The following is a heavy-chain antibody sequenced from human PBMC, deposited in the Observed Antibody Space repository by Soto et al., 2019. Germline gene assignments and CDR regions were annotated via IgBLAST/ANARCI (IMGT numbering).Heavy chain of an antibody. CDR3: AKDWIVVVPAAHQEIDY. D-gene: IGHD2-2*01. CDR2: INSDGGST. J-gene: IGHJ4*02. V-gene: IGHV3-74*01. CDR1: GVTVSMPL. Sequence: ALRVSCAGPGVTVSMPLLGWVLLSPGKGVVWVSRINSDGGSTNYADSVKGRFTISRDNSKNTLYLQMNSLRAEDTAVYYCAKDWIVVVPAAHQEIDYWGQGTLVTVSS.